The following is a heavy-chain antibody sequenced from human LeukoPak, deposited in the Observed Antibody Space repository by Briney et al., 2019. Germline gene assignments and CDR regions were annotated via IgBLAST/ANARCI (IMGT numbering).Heavy chain of an antibody. V-gene: IGHV3-21*01. Sequence: GGSLRLSCAVSGFTFSSYSMNWVRQAPGKGLEWVSSISSSSSYIYYADSVKGRFTISRDNAKNSLYLQMNSLRAEDTAVYYCALNYYGSGSYYNQRRYYYFDYWGQGTLVTVSS. CDR2: ISSSSSYI. CDR1: GFTFSSYS. D-gene: IGHD3-10*01. J-gene: IGHJ4*02. CDR3: ALNYYGSGSYYNQRRYYYFDY.